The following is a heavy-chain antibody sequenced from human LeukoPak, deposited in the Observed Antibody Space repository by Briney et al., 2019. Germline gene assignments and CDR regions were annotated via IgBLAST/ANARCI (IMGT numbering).Heavy chain of an antibody. CDR3: ARVNYYYDSSGYYHFDY. D-gene: IGHD3-22*01. V-gene: IGHV3-11*01. Sequence: GGSLRLSCAASGFTFSGYAMSWVRQAPGKGLEWVSYISSSGSTIYYADSVKGRFTISRDNAKNSLYLQMNSLRAEDTAVYYCARVNYYYDSSGYYHFDYWGQGTLVTVSS. CDR2: ISSSGSTI. J-gene: IGHJ4*02. CDR1: GFTFSGYA.